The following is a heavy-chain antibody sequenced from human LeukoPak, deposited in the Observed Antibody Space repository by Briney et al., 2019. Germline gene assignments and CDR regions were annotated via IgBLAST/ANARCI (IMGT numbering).Heavy chain of an antibody. CDR1: GESFNDHY. V-gene: IGHV4-34*01. J-gene: IGHJ4*02. CDR3: ARPLTGTYGFAF. D-gene: IGHD1-14*01. CDR2: INHSGGT. Sequence: ETLSLTCAVYGESFNDHYWNWIRQAPGKGLEWIGEINHSGGTNSNPSLKSRVVLSVDTSKNQFSLRLTSVTVADTAIYYCARPLTGTYGFAFWSLGTLVTVSS.